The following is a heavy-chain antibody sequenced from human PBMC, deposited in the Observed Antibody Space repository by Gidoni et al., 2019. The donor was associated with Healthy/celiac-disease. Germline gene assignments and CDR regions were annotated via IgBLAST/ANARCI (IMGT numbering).Heavy chain of an antibody. CDR2: ISYDGSNK. Sequence: QVQLVESGGGVVQPVRSLRLACAASGFTFSSYAMHWVRQAPGKGLEWVAVISYDGSNKYYADSVKGRFTISRDNSKNTLYLQMNSLRAEDTAVYYCAREYSPHLWSHPGFDYWGQGTLVTVSS. V-gene: IGHV3-30-3*01. D-gene: IGHD3-10*01. J-gene: IGHJ4*02. CDR1: GFTFSSYA. CDR3: AREYSPHLWSHPGFDY.